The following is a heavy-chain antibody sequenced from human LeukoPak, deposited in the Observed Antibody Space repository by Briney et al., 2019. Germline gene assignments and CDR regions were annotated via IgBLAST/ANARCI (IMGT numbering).Heavy chain of an antibody. CDR1: GGSISSHY. CDR2: IYYSGST. Sequence: SETLSLTCTVSGGSISSHYWSWIRQPPGKGLEWIGYIYYSGSTNYNPSLKSRVTISVDTSKNQFSLKLSSVTAADTAVYYCARLPSDYDSSGYYAGSSQYYFDYWGQGTTVTVSS. D-gene: IGHD3-22*01. J-gene: IGHJ4*03. V-gene: IGHV4-59*11. CDR3: ARLPSDYDSSGYYAGSSQYYFDY.